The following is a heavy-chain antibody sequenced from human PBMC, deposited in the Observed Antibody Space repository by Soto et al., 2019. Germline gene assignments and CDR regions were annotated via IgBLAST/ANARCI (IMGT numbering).Heavy chain of an antibody. CDR1: GYTITSYG. CDR3: ARDQSPSGLWSGYYYHYMDV. CDR2: ISAYNGNT. D-gene: IGHD3-3*01. V-gene: IGHV1-18*01. J-gene: IGHJ6*03. Sequence: ASVKVSCKASGYTITSYGISWVRQAPGQGLEWMGWISAYNGNTNYAQKLQGRVTMTTDTSTSTAYMELRSLRSDDTAVYYCARDQSPSGLWSGYYYHYMDVWGKGTTVTVS.